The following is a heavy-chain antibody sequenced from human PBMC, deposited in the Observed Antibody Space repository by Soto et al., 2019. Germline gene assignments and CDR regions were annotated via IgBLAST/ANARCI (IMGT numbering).Heavy chain of an antibody. CDR2: IYYSGST. Sequence: QVQLQESGPGLVKPSETLSLTCTVSGGSISSYYWSWIRQPPGKGLELIGYIYYSGSTNYNPSLQRRVTISVDPSKNQFSLKLSSVTAADTAVYYCAREGTTVDSYYYYGMDVWGQGTTVTVSS. CDR1: GGSISSYY. V-gene: IGHV4-59*01. CDR3: AREGTTVDSYYYYGMDV. J-gene: IGHJ6*02. D-gene: IGHD1-1*01.